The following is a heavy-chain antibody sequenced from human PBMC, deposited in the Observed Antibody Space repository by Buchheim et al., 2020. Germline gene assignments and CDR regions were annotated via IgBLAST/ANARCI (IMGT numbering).Heavy chain of an antibody. J-gene: IGHJ6*02. CDR3: AKDRGTTVHYGMDV. CDR2: TSSSGGSI. D-gene: IGHD4-11*01. Sequence: ELQLVESGGGLVQPGGSLRLSCAASGFTFRTYAMSWVRQAPGKGLEWVSGTSSSGGSISYADSVKGRFTISRDNSKSTLYLKMNSLRAEDTAVYYCAKDRGTTVHYGMDVWGQGTT. CDR1: GFTFRTYA. V-gene: IGHV3-23*04.